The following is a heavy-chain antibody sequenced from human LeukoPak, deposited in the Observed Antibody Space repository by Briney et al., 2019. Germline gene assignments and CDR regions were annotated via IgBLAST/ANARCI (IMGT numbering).Heavy chain of an antibody. J-gene: IGHJ2*01. V-gene: IGHV5-51*01. CDR1: GYSFTSYW. D-gene: IGHD3-22*01. CDR3: ASGPYYDSSGYRRIWYFDI. Sequence: GESLKISCKGSGYSFTSYWIGWVRQMPGKGLEWMGIIDPSDSKTTYSPSSQGQVTISADKSIKTASVQWRSVRASDTAMYYCASGPYYDSSGYRRIWYFDIWGRGTLVTVSS. CDR2: IDPSDSKT.